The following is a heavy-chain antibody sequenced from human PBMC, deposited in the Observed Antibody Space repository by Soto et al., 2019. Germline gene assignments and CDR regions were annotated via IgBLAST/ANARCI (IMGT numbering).Heavy chain of an antibody. Sequence: SVKVSCKASGGTFSSYAISWVRQAPGQGLEWMGGIIPIFGTANYAQKFQGRVTITADESTSTAYMELSSLRSEDTAVYYCARVYYGPAGAFDIWGPGTMVNVSS. J-gene: IGHJ3*02. V-gene: IGHV1-69*13. CDR1: GGTFSSYA. CDR3: ARVYYGPAGAFDI. CDR2: IIPIFGTA. D-gene: IGHD3-10*01.